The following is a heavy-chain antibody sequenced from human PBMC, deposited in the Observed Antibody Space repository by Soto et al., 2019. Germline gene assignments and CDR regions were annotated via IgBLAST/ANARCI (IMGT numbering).Heavy chain of an antibody. D-gene: IGHD2-2*01. CDR3: ARELWVPAAIRSYWFDP. CDR1: GFTVSSNY. CDR2: IYSGGST. J-gene: IGHJ5*02. Sequence: EVQLVETGGGLIQPGGSLRLSCAASGFTVSSNYMSWVRQAPGKGLEWVSVIYSGGSTYYADSVKGRFTISRDNSNNTLYLQMNSLRAEDTAVYYCARELWVPAAIRSYWFDPWGQGTLVTVSS. V-gene: IGHV3-53*05.